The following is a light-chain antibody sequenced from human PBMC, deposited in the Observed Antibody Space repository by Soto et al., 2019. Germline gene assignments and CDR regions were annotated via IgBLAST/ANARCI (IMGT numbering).Light chain of an antibody. CDR1: SSDVGSYNL. CDR3: CSYARSSTYV. CDR2: EVS. Sequence: QSLLTQPASVSGSPGRSITISCPRTSSDVGSYNLVSWYQQHPGKAPKLMIFEVSKRPSGLSNRFSASKSGNTASLTISGLQAEDEADYYCCSYARSSTYVFGTGTKVTVL. J-gene: IGLJ1*01. V-gene: IGLV2-23*02.